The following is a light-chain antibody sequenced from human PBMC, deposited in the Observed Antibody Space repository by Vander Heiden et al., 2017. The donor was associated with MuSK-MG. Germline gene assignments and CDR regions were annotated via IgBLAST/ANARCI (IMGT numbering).Light chain of an antibody. CDR1: QSICSSY. CDR2: GAS. J-gene: IGKJ2*01. Sequence: EIVFTQSPGTPSLSPGERATLSCRASQSICSSYLAWYQQRPGQAPRLLIYGASSRATGIPDRFSGGGSGTDFTLTISRLEPEDFAVYYCQQSGYTFGQGTKLEIK. CDR3: QQSGYT. V-gene: IGKV3-20*01.